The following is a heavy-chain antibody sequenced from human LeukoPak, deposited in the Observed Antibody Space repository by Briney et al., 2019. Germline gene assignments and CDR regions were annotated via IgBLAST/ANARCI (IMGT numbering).Heavy chain of an antibody. J-gene: IGHJ6*02. CDR1: GSSISSYY. Sequence: PSETLSLTCTVSGSSISSYYWSWIRQPPGKGLEWIGYIYYSGSTNYNPSLKSRVTISVDTSKNQFSLKLSSVTAADTAVYYCARSIYCGGDCDWYYYYGMDVWGQGTTVTVSS. D-gene: IGHD2-21*02. CDR3: ARSIYCGGDCDWYYYYGMDV. V-gene: IGHV4-59*01. CDR2: IYYSGST.